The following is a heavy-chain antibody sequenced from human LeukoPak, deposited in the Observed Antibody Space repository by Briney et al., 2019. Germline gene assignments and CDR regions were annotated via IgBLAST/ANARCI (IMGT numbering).Heavy chain of an antibody. CDR2: ISYDGSNK. J-gene: IGHJ4*02. V-gene: IGHV3-30*18. CDR3: AKERSDYPFDY. D-gene: IGHD4-11*01. Sequence: PGRSLRLSCAASGFTFSSYGMHWVRQAPGKGLEWVAVISYDGSNKYYADSVKGRFTISRDNSKNTLYLQMNSLRAEDTAVYYCAKERSDYPFDYWGQGALVTVSS. CDR1: GFTFSSYG.